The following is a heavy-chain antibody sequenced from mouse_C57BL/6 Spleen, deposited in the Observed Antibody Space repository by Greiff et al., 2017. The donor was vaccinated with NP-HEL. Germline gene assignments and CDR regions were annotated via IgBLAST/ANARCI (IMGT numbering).Heavy chain of an antibody. V-gene: IGHV1-82*01. CDR3: ARGGGLEAY. Sequence: VQLQQSGPELVKPGASVKISCKASGYAFSSSWMNWVKQRPGKGLEWIGRIYPGDGDTNYNGKFKGKATLTADKSSSTAYMQLSSLTSEDSAVYFCARGGGLEAYWGQGTLVTVSA. D-gene: IGHD2-2*01. CDR2: IYPGDGDT. J-gene: IGHJ3*01. CDR1: GYAFSSSW.